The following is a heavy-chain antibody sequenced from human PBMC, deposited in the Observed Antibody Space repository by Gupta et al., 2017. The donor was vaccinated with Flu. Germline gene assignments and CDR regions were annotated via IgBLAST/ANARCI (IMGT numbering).Heavy chain of an antibody. V-gene: IGHV4-34*01. D-gene: IGHD3-10*01. CDR3: ARANYGSAPRVSYYYYGMDV. CDR2: INHSGST. CDR1: GGSFSGYY. Sequence: QVQLQQWGAGLLKPSETLSLTCAVYGGSFSGYYWSWIRQPPGKGLEWIGEINHSGSTNYNPSLKSRVTISVDTSKNQFSLKLSSVTAADTAVYYCARANYGSAPRVSYYYYGMDVWGQGTTVTVSS. J-gene: IGHJ6*02.